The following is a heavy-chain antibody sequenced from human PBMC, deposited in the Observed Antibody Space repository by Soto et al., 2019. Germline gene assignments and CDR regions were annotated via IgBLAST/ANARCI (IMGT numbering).Heavy chain of an antibody. CDR2: IIPIFGTA. J-gene: IGHJ5*02. Sequence: ASVKVSCKASGGTFSSYAISWVRQAPGQGLEWMGGIIPIFGTANYARKFQGRVTITADESTSTAYMELSSLRSEDTAVYYCARGGGYSSGGENSLDPWGQGTMVTVYS. D-gene: IGHD6-19*01. CDR3: ARGGGYSSGGENSLDP. V-gene: IGHV1-69*13. CDR1: GGTFSSYA.